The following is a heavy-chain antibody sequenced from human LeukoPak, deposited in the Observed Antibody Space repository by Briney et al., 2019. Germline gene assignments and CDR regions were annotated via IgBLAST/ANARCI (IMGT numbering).Heavy chain of an antibody. CDR3: ARGAYDSTGYYYFDY. V-gene: IGHV1-46*01. CDR2: INPSGGST. D-gene: IGHD3-22*01. CDR1: GYTFTSYY. J-gene: IGHJ4*02. Sequence: ASVKVSCKASGYTFTSYYMYWVRQAPGQGLEWMGIINPSGGSTSYAQKFRGRVTMTRDTSTSTVYMELSSLRSEDTAVYYCARGAYDSTGYYYFDYWGQGTLVTVSS.